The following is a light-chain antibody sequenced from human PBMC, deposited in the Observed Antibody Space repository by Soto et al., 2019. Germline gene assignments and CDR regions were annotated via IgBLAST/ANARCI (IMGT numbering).Light chain of an antibody. CDR2: GAS. V-gene: IGKV3-15*01. CDR1: QSVGNN. J-gene: IGKJ4*01. CDR3: QQYRNWPLT. Sequence: EIVMTQSPATLPVSPGERATLSCRASQSVGNNLAWYRQKSGQAPRLLIYGASTRATGIPARFSGSGSGTEFTLTIDSLQSDDFAVYLCQQYRNWPLTFGGGTKVEIK.